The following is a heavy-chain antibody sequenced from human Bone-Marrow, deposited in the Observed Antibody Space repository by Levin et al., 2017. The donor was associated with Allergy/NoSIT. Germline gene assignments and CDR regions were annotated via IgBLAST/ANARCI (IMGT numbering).Heavy chain of an antibody. Sequence: GESLNISCAASGFTFRTHDMHWVRQGTGKGLEWVSTIGTAGDTYYPDSVRGRFTISRENAKNSLYLQMNGLSAGDTAVYYCARYNYEYNALDIWGQGTMVTVPS. CDR2: IGTAGDT. CDR3: ARYNYEYNALDI. D-gene: IGHD5-18*01. V-gene: IGHV3-13*01. CDR1: GFTFRTHD. J-gene: IGHJ3*02.